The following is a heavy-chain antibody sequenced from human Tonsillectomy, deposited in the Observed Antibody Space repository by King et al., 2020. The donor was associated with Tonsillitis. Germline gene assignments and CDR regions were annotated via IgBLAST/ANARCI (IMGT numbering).Heavy chain of an antibody. CDR3: AEDGIGLSDWYFDL. CDR1: AFTFGNSG. Sequence: QVQLVESGGGVVQPGTSLRLSCAASAFTFGNSGMHWVRQAPGKGLEWVALIAYDASYENYADSVKGRFTISRDSSKNTLYLEMNSLRVEDTAVYYCAEDGIGLSDWYFDLWGRGTLVTVSS. D-gene: IGHD3-16*01. CDR2: IAYDASYE. V-gene: IGHV3-30*18. J-gene: IGHJ2*01.